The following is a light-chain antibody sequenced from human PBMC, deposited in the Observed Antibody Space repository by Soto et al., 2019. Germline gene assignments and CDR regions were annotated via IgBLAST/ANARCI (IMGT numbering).Light chain of an antibody. CDR3: QELGVTRA. CDR1: QSVSSSY. Sequence: EIVLTQSPGTLSLSPGERATLSCRASQSVSSSYLAWYQQKPGQAPRPLIYGASSSAPGIPDRFSGSRSWTDFTHTISRLEPEECAVYYCQELGVTRAFGQGTKVEIK. CDR2: GAS. J-gene: IGKJ1*01. V-gene: IGKV3-20*01.